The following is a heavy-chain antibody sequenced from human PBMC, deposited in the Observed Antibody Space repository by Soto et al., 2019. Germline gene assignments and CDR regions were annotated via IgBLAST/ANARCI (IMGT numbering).Heavy chain of an antibody. CDR2: ISYDGSNK. D-gene: IGHD1-1*01. J-gene: IGHJ5*02. Sequence: QVQLVESGGGVVQPGRSLRLSCAASGFTFSSYGMHWVRQAPGKGLEWVAVISYDGSNKYYADSVKGRITISRDNSKNALYLQMNSLRAEDTAVYYCAKSEVNLEPNWCDPWGQGTLVTVSS. CDR1: GFTFSSYG. V-gene: IGHV3-30*18. CDR3: AKSEVNLEPNWCDP.